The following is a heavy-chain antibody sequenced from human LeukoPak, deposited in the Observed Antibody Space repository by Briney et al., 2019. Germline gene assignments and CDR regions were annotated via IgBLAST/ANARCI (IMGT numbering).Heavy chain of an antibody. CDR2: ISGSGGST. D-gene: IGHD6-13*01. CDR1: GFTFSSYA. Sequence: PGGSLRLSCAASGFTFSSYAMSWVRQAPGKGLEWVSAISGSGGSTYYADSVKGRFTISRDNSKNTLYLQMNSLRAEDTAVYYCAQASIAATGIFDHWGQGTPVTVSS. J-gene: IGHJ4*02. CDR3: AQASIAATGIFDH. V-gene: IGHV3-23*01.